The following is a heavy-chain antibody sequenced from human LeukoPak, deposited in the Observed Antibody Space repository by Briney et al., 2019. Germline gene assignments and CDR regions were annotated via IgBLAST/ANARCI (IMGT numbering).Heavy chain of an antibody. J-gene: IGHJ5*02. CDR1: GFSFHHYA. CDR2: ISGSGGST. CDR3: ARAYSGSSNWFDP. V-gene: IGHV3-23*01. Sequence: GGSLRLSCAASGFSFHHYAMTWVRQAPGKGLEWVSAISGSGGSTYYADSVKGRFTISRDNAKNSLYLQMNSLRAEDTAVYYCARAYSGSSNWFDPWGQGTLVTVSS. D-gene: IGHD1-26*01.